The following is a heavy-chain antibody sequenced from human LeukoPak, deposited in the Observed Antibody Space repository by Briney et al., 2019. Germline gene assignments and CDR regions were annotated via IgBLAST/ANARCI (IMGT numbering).Heavy chain of an antibody. CDR3: ARAASGSSKYDY. V-gene: IGHV4-4*07. J-gene: IGHJ4*02. D-gene: IGHD6-13*01. CDR2: IYTSGST. Sequence: SETLSLTCSVSGGSISTYSWTWIRQPAGKGLEWIGRIYTSGSTNYNPSLKSRITMSVDTSKGQFSLNLSSVTAADTAVYYCARAASGSSKYDYWGQGILVTVSS. CDR1: GGSISTYS.